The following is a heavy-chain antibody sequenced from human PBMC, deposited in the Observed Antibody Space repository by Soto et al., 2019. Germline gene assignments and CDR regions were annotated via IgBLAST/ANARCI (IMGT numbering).Heavy chain of an antibody. J-gene: IGHJ4*02. V-gene: IGHV3-23*01. CDR3: RRAARRLSGYDC. D-gene: IGHD2-15*01. CDR1: GFTFSSSA. CDR2: ISGNGAAT. Sequence: EVRLLESGGGLVQPGGSLTLSCAASGFTFSSSAMNWVRQAPGKGLEWVSLISGNGAATYYADSVKGRFSISRDNSKNTLYMQVNSVSAGDTAVYSWRRAARRLSGYDCWGQGTLVTVSS.